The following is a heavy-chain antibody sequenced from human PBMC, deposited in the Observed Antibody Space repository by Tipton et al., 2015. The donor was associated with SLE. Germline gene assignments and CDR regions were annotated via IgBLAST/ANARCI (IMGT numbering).Heavy chain of an antibody. J-gene: IGHJ4*02. V-gene: IGHV4-61*02. D-gene: IGHD2-15*01. CDR2: RYISGTS. CDR1: GDSVTSGLYY. CDR3: SRDQEDGLVVF. Sequence: QLVQSGAEVKPSQTLSLTCSVSGDSVTSGLYYWSWIRQAAGKGLEWIGRRYISGTSNYNPSLKSRVTVSVDTSKNQFSLRLTAVTASDTAVYYCSRDQEDGLVVFWGQGTRVTVSS.